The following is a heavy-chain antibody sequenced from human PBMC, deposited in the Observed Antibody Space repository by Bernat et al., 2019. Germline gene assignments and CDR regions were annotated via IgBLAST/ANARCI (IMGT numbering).Heavy chain of an antibody. J-gene: IGHJ5*02. CDR2: ISHSGST. CDR3: AEVPTTYGDHSDVPLP. Sequence: QVHLQESGPGLVKPSETLSLTCAVSTLSMRSAYYWVWVRQPPAKGLEWIGSISHSGSTYYSQSIESRVTITIDTSRGRSALKLTTRTATDTAEYYCAEVPTTYGDHSDVPLPWGQGTLVTVSS. V-gene: IGHV4-38-2*01. CDR1: TLSMRSAYY. D-gene: IGHD5-18*01.